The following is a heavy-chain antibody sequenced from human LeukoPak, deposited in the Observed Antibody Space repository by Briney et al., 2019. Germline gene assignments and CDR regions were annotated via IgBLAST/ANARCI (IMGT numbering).Heavy chain of an antibody. V-gene: IGHV4-59*01. CDR3: ARLRGSYYYDSSGYYFDY. Sequence: PSETLSLTCTVSGGSISSYYWSWIRQPPGKGLEWIGHIYYSGSTNYNPSLKSRVTISVDTSKNQFSLKLSSVTAADTAVYYCARLRGSYYYDSSGYYFDYWGQGTLVTVSS. CDR2: IYYSGST. D-gene: IGHD3-22*01. J-gene: IGHJ4*02. CDR1: GGSISSYY.